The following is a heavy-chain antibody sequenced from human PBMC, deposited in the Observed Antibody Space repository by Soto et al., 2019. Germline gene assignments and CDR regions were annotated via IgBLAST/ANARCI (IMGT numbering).Heavy chain of an antibody. Sequence: QVQLVQSGAEVKKPGSSVKVSCKASGGTFSSYTISWVRQAPGQGLEWMGRIIPILGIAHYAQKFQGRVTITADKSTSTAYMELSSLRSEDTAVYYCARENGRSSWYGEPFDYWGQGTLVTVSS. V-gene: IGHV1-69*08. J-gene: IGHJ4*02. CDR2: IIPILGIA. CDR3: ARENGRSSWYGEPFDY. CDR1: GGTFSSYT. D-gene: IGHD6-13*01.